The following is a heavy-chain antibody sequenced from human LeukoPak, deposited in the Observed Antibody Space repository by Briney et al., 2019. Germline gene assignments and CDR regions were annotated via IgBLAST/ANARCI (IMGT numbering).Heavy chain of an antibody. CDR1: GYTFTGYY. J-gene: IGHJ6*03. CDR3: ARIAQQWLVRNYYYYMDV. CDR2: INPNSGGT. V-gene: IGHV1-2*02. Sequence: APVKVSCKASGYTFTGYYMHWARQAPGQGLEWMGWINPNSGGTNYAQKFQGRVTMTRDTSISTAYMELSRLRSDDTAVYYCARIAQQWLVRNYYYYMDVWGKGTTVTVSS. D-gene: IGHD6-19*01.